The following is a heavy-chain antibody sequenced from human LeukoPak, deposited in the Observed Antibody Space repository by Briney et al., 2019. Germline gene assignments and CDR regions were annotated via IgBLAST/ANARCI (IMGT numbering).Heavy chain of an antibody. V-gene: IGHV5-51*01. D-gene: IGHD3-10*01. J-gene: IGHJ6*03. CDR3: ARHVEYYYGSGSLPAMDV. CDR1: GYSFTSYW. Sequence: GESLKIFCKGSGYSFTSYWIGWVRQMPGKGLEWMGIIYPGDSDTRYSPSFQGQVTISADKSISTAYLQWSSLKASDTAMYYCARHVEYYYGSGSLPAMDVWGKGTTVTVSS. CDR2: IYPGDSDT.